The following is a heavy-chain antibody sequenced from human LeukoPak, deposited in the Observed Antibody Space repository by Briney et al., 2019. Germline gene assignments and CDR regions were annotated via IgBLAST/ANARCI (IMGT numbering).Heavy chain of an antibody. CDR1: GFTFRRYT. V-gene: IGHV3-21*01. CDR2: ISSNSAHI. CDR3: AREGGFHYDSSGDAFDI. J-gene: IGHJ3*02. Sequence: GGSLRLSCAASGFTFRRYTMTWVRQAPGRGLEWVSSISSNSAHIYYADSLRGRLTISRDNAKNSLYLQVDSLGADDTAVYYCAREGGFHYDSSGDAFDIWGQGTMVTVSS. D-gene: IGHD3-22*01.